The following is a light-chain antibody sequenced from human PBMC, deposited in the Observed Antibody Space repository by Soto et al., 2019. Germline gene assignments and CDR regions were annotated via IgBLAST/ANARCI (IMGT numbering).Light chain of an antibody. J-gene: IGLJ3*02. CDR1: SSNIGGGFD. CDR2: GSS. Sequence: QSVLTQPPSVSGAPGQRVTISCTGSSSNIGGGFDVHWYQQLPGTAPKLLMYGSSNRPSGVPDRFSGSKSGTSASLAITGLEAEDEAEYYCQSYDSSLSGWVFGGGTKLTVL. CDR3: QSYDSSLSGWV. V-gene: IGLV1-40*01.